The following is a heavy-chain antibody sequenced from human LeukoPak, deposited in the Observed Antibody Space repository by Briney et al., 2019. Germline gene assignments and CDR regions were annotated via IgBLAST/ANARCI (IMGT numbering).Heavy chain of an antibody. V-gene: IGHV4-38-2*02. CDR3: ARGEWELGPDY. CDR1: GYSISSGYY. CDR2: IYHSGST. J-gene: IGHJ4*02. Sequence: SETLSLTCTVSGYSISSGYYWGWIRQPPGKGLEWIGSIYHSGSTYYNPSLKSRATISVDTSKNQFSLKLSSVTAADTAVYYCARGEWELGPDYWGQGTLVTVSS. D-gene: IGHD1-26*01.